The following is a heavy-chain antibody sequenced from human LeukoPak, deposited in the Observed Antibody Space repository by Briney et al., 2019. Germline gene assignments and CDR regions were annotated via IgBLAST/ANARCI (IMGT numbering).Heavy chain of an antibody. D-gene: IGHD2-21*01. CDR2: ISSSSSYI. Sequence: GGSLRLSCAASGFTFSSYSMKWVCQAAGKGLEWVSSISSSSSYIYYADSVKGRFTISRDNAKNSLYLQMNSLRAEDTAVYYCARYIGDYFDYWGQGTLVTVSS. CDR1: GFTFSSYS. J-gene: IGHJ4*02. CDR3: ARYIGDYFDY. V-gene: IGHV3-21*01.